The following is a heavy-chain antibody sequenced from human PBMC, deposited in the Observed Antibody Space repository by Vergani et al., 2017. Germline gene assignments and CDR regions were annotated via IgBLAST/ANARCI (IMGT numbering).Heavy chain of an antibody. J-gene: IGHJ5*02. D-gene: IGHD6-13*01. CDR3: ARGYSSSSWFDP. Sequence: QVQLQQWGAGLLKPSETLSLTCAVYGGSFSGYYWSWIRQPPGKGLEWIGEINHSGSTNHNPSLKSRVTISVDTSKNQFSLKLSSVTAADTAVYYCARGYSSSSWFDPWGQGTLVTVSS. CDR2: INHSGST. V-gene: IGHV4-34*01. CDR1: GGSFSGYY.